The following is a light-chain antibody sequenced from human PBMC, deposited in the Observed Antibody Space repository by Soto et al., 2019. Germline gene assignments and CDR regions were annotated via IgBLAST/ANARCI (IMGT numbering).Light chain of an antibody. CDR2: DAS. V-gene: IGKV3D-15*01. Sequence: EIVLTQSPGTLSLSPGERATLSCRASQSVSSYLAWYQQKPGQAPRLLIYDASNRATGIPARFSGSGSGTEFTLTISSLQSEDFAVYYCQQYNNWPWTFGQGTKVDI. J-gene: IGKJ1*01. CDR1: QSVSSY. CDR3: QQYNNWPWT.